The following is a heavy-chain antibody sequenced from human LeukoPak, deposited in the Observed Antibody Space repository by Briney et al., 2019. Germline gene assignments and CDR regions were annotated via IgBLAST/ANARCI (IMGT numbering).Heavy chain of an antibody. CDR1: GGSISSYY. Sequence: PSETLSLTCTVSGGSISSYYWSWIRQPPGKGLEWIGYIYYSGSTNYNPSLKSRVTISVDTSENQFSLKLSSVTAADTAVYYCASGTAAGTVDYWGQGTLVTVSS. D-gene: IGHD6-13*01. V-gene: IGHV4-59*01. J-gene: IGHJ4*02. CDR3: ASGTAAGTVDY. CDR2: IYYSGST.